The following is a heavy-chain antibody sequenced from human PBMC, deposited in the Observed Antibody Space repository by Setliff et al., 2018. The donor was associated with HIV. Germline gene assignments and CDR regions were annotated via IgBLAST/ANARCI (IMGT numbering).Heavy chain of an antibody. D-gene: IGHD2-8*01. CDR2: IIPNSGST. Sequence: ASVKVSCKASGYTFTGYYIHWLRQAPGQGREWMGRIIPNSGSTNSAQKFQGRVTMTRDTSISTAYMELNRLRSDDTAVDYCATTLLCTNGVCLYAFDIWGQGTMVTVSS. V-gene: IGHV1-2*06. J-gene: IGHJ3*02. CDR1: GYTFTGYY. CDR3: ATTLLCTNGVCLYAFDI.